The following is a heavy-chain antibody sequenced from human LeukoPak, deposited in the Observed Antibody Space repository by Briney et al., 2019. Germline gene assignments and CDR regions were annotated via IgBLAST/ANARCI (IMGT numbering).Heavy chain of an antibody. V-gene: IGHV4-34*01. D-gene: IGHD6-19*01. CDR1: GGSFSGYY. J-gene: IGHJ4*02. CDR2: INHREST. Sequence: KASETLSLTCGVYGGSFSGYYWSWIRQPPGKGLEWIGEINHRESTNYNPSPKSRVTISVDTSKNQFSLKLSSVTAADTAVYYCARGPGYSSGWYRYWGQGTLVTVSS. CDR3: ARGPGYSSGWYRY.